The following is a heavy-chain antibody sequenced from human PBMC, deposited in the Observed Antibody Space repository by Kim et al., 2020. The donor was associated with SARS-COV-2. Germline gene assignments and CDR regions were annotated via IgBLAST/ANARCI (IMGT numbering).Heavy chain of an antibody. CDR1: GFTFDDYA. J-gene: IGHJ6*02. CDR2: ISWNSGSI. V-gene: IGHV3-9*03. D-gene: IGHD3-10*01. Sequence: GGSLRLSCAASGFTFDDYAMHWVRQAPGKGLEWVSGISWNSGSIGYADSVKGRFTISRDNAKNSLYLQMNSLRAEDMALYYCAKDVVRATYYYYGMDVWGQGTTVTVSS. CDR3: AKDVVRATYYYYGMDV.